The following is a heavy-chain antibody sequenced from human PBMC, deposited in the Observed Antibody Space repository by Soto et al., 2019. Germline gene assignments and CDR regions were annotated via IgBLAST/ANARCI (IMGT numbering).Heavy chain of an antibody. J-gene: IGHJ3*01. V-gene: IGHV3-74*01. D-gene: IGHD1-26*01. CDR3: AGGDRGAFDL. CDR1: GFTFSYYW. Sequence: EVPLVESGGGLVRPGGSLRLSCAASGFTFSYYWMHWVRQAPGKGLVWVSRIHSDGSSTTYADFVKGRFIISRDNARNRVDLQMNSVRGEDTAVYFCAGGDRGAFDLWGQGTVVTVSS. CDR2: IHSDGSST.